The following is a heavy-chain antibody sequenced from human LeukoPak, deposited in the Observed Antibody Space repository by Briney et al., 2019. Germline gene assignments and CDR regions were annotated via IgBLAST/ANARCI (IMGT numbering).Heavy chain of an antibody. CDR1: GYTSMNYD. CDR3: ARALSWTTESYYYMDV. Sequence: SVKVSCKTSGYTSMNYDINWVRQATGHGREWMGWMNPKSLNTGYGQEFQGRVTMTRNTSISTAYMELSSLRSEDTAVYYCARALSWTTESYYYMDVWGEGTTVTVSS. V-gene: IGHV1-8*02. D-gene: IGHD3/OR15-3a*01. J-gene: IGHJ6*03. CDR2: MNPKSLNT.